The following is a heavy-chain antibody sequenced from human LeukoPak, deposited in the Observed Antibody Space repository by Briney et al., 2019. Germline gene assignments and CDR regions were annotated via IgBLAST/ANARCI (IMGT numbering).Heavy chain of an antibody. Sequence: PGGSLRLSCAASGFTFSSYEMNWVRQAPGKGLEWVSCISSSGSIIYYADSVKGRFTISRDNAKNSLYLQMNSLRAEDTAVYYCARDGYNLYYYYGMDVWGQGTTVTVSS. CDR3: ARDGYNLYYYYGMDV. CDR1: GFTFSSYE. CDR2: ISSSGSII. J-gene: IGHJ6*02. V-gene: IGHV3-48*03. D-gene: IGHD5-24*01.